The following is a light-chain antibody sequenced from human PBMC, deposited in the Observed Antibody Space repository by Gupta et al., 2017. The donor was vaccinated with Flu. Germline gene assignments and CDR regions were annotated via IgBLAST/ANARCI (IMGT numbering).Light chain of an antibody. CDR2: DAS. V-gene: IGKV1-33*01. Sequence: DIQMTQSPSSPSASVGDRVTITCQASQDISNYLNWYQQKPGKAPKLLIYDASNLETGVPSRFSGSGSGTDFTFTISSLQPEDIATYYCQQDDNLPHTFGQGTKLEIK. CDR1: QDISNY. CDR3: QQDDNLPHT. J-gene: IGKJ2*01.